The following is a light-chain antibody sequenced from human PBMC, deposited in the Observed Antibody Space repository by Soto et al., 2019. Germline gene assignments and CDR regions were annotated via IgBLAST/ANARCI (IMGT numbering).Light chain of an antibody. CDR1: SSDVGTYDD. Sequence: QSALTQPASVSASPGQSITISCTGTSSDVGTYDDVSWYRQHPGKAPRLLIYEVTNRPSGVSHRFSGSKSGDTASLTISGLQAEDEGDYYCSSYTIGSTYVFGSGTKLTVL. V-gene: IGLV2-14*01. CDR3: SSYTIGSTYV. CDR2: EVT. J-gene: IGLJ1*01.